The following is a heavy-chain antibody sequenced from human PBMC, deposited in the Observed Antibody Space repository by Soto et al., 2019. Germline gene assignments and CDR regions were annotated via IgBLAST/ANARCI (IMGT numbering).Heavy chain of an antibody. D-gene: IGHD2-2*01. Sequence: SETLSLTCAVYGGSFSGYYWSWIRQPPGKGLEWIGEINHSGSTNYNPSLKRRVTISVDTSKNQFSLKLSSVTAADTAVYYCERAGIVVVPAAIGRGVNWFDPWGQGTLVTVS. J-gene: IGHJ5*02. CDR1: GGSFSGYY. CDR2: INHSGST. V-gene: IGHV4-34*01. CDR3: ERAGIVVVPAAIGRGVNWFDP.